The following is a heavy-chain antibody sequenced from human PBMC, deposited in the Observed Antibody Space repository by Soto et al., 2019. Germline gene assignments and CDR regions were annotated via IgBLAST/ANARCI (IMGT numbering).Heavy chain of an antibody. D-gene: IGHD2-15*01. CDR2: IIPIFGTA. Sequence: QVQLVQSGAEVKKPGSSVKVSCKASGGTFRSYTINWVRQAPGQGLEWMGGIIPIFGTANYAQKFQGRVTITADESTSTAYMELSSLISEDTAVYYCARQFPVASLPNWFDPWGQGTLVTVSS. CDR1: GGTFRSYT. J-gene: IGHJ5*02. CDR3: ARQFPVASLPNWFDP. V-gene: IGHV1-69*01.